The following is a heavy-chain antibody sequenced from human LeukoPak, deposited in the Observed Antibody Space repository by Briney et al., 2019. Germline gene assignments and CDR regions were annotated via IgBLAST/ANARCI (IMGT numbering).Heavy chain of an antibody. CDR1: GGSINSTTFY. Sequence: SETLSLTCTVSGGSINSTTFYWGWIRQPPGKGLEWIGSIYYSGSTYYNPSLKSRITISVDTSKNQFSLKLSSVTAADTAVYYCARVAGSGSYFDNWGQGTLVTVSS. J-gene: IGHJ4*02. V-gene: IGHV4-39*07. CDR3: ARVAGSGSYFDN. CDR2: IYYSGST. D-gene: IGHD3-10*01.